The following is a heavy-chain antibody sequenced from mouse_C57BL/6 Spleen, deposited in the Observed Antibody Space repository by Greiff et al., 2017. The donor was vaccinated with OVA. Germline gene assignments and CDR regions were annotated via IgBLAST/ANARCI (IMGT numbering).Heavy chain of an antibody. CDR1: GYAFSSFW. V-gene: IGHV1-82*01. J-gene: IGHJ1*03. D-gene: IGHD4-1*01. CDR2: IYPGDGDT. CDR3: ARNWDSYWYFDV. Sequence: VQLQESGPELVKPGASVKIFCKASGYAFSSFWVNWVKQRPGKGLEGIGRIYPGDGDTKYNGKFKGKATLTADKSSSTAYMQLSSLTSEDSAVYFCARNWDSYWYFDVWGTGTTVTVSS.